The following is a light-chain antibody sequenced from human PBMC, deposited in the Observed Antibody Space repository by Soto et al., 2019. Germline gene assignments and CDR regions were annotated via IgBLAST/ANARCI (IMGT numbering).Light chain of an antibody. V-gene: IGKV3-20*01. Sequence: EIVLTQSPGTLSLSPGERATLSCRASQSVSSSYLAWYQQKPGQAPRLLIYGASSRATGIPDRFSGSGSGTDFTLTISRLEPEDFSVYYCQQYGISPRTFGQGTNVEIK. CDR3: QQYGISPRT. CDR1: QSVSSSY. CDR2: GAS. J-gene: IGKJ1*01.